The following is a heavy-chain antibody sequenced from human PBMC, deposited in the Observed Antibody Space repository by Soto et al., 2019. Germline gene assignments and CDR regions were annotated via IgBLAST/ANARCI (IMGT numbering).Heavy chain of an antibody. D-gene: IGHD3-10*02. CDR2: ISYDGSNK. CDR1: GFTFSSYA. Sequence: GGSLRLSCAASGFTFSSYAMHWVRQAPGKGLEWVAVISYDGSNKYYADSVKGRFTISRDNSKNTLYLQMNSLRAEDTAVYYCAREHVTGCFDYWGQGTLVTVSS. J-gene: IGHJ4*02. V-gene: IGHV3-30-3*01. CDR3: AREHVTGCFDY.